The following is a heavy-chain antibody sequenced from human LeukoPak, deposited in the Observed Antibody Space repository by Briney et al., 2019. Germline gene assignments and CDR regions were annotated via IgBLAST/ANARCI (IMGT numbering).Heavy chain of an antibody. CDR1: GGSISSYY. D-gene: IGHD2-2*01. CDR2: IYTSGST. J-gene: IGHJ4*02. CDR3: ARDLEYCSSTSCSYYFDY. Sequence: SETLSLTCTVSGGSISSYYWSWIRQPAGKGLEWIGRIYTSGSTNYNPSLKSRVTMSVDTSKNQFSLKLSSATAADTAVYYCARDLEYCSSTSCSYYFDYWGQGTLVTVSS. V-gene: IGHV4-4*07.